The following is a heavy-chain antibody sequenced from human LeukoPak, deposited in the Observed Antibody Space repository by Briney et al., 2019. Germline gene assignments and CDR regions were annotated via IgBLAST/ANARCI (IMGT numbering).Heavy chain of an antibody. CDR1: GFTFSSYS. V-gene: IGHV3-48*04. J-gene: IGHJ5*02. Sequence: PGGSLRLSCAASGFTFSSYSMNWVRQAPGKGLEWVSYISSSSSTIYYADSVKGRFTISRDNAKNSLYLQMNSLRAEDTAVYYCAREVDSSGYYFGTWGQGTLVTVSS. D-gene: IGHD3-22*01. CDR2: ISSSSSTI. CDR3: AREVDSSGYYFGT.